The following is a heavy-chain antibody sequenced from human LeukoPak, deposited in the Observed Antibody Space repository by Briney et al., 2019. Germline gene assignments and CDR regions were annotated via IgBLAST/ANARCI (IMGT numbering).Heavy chain of an antibody. D-gene: IGHD3-22*01. CDR2: ISGSGGST. CDR1: GTTVSNYG. J-gene: IGHJ4*02. CDR3: AKRGVVIRVILVGFHKEAYYFDS. V-gene: IGHV3-23*01. Sequence: GGSLRLSCAVSGTTVSNYGMSWVRQAPGNGLEWVAGISGSGGSTNYADSVKGRVTRSRDNPRNTLYLPMNSLRAEDKAVYFCAKRGVVIRVILVGFHKEAYYFDSWGQGALVTVSS.